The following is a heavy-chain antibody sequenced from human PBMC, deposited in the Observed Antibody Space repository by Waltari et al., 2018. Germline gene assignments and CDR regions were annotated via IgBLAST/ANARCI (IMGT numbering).Heavy chain of an antibody. J-gene: IGHJ4*02. Sequence: QVQLVQSGAGVKKPGASVNVSCKASGYNFIAYYIHWVRQAPGQGREWMGWINPNTGGTKYAQKYQGRVTLTRDTSISTAYMELSSLGSDDMAVFYCARQAARNFDYWGQGTLVTVSS. CDR1: GYNFIAYY. CDR2: INPNTGGT. V-gene: IGHV1-2*02. CDR3: ARQAARNFDY.